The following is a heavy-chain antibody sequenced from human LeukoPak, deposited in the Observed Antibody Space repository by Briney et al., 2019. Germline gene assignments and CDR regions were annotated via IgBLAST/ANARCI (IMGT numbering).Heavy chain of an antibody. CDR3: ARRGAAGTYYFDY. Sequence: GGSLRLSCAASGFTFSSYVMSWVRQVPGKGLEWVSAISGIGGGTYYADSVKGRFTISRDNSKNTLYLQINSLRAEDTALHYCARRGAAGTYYFDYWGQGTLVTVSS. J-gene: IGHJ4*02. CDR1: GFTFSSYV. CDR2: ISGIGGGT. V-gene: IGHV3-23*01. D-gene: IGHD6-13*01.